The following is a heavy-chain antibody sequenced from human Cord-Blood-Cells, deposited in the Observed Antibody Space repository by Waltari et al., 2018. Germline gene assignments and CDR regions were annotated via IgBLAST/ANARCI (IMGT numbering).Heavy chain of an antibody. J-gene: IGHJ1*01. D-gene: IGHD2-2*01. CDR2: INPNSGGT. CDR1: GYTLTCSY. CDR3: ARAHCSSTSCYEYFQH. V-gene: IGHV1-2*02. Sequence: QGPLLQSGAEVKNPRDSVMVSCRASGYTLTCSYMPWVRQAPGQGLEWIGWINPNSGGTNYEQKFKGRVTMTRDTSISTAYMELSRQISDDTAVYYCARAHCSSTSCYEYFQHWGQGTLVTVSS.